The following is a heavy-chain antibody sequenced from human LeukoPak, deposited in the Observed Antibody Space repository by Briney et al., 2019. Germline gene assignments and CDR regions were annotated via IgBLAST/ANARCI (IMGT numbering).Heavy chain of an antibody. CDR1: GFTLSSYG. D-gene: IGHD3-10*01. CDR3: ASAMVRGVIQLNY. V-gene: IGHV3-33*01. Sequence: PGGSLRLSCTASGFTLSSYGMHWVRQAPGKGLELVALMWSDGTKTSYADSVKGRFTISRDNSKNTLYLQMNSLRAEDTAVYYCASAMVRGVIQLNYWGQGTLVTVSS. CDR2: MWSDGTKT. J-gene: IGHJ4*02.